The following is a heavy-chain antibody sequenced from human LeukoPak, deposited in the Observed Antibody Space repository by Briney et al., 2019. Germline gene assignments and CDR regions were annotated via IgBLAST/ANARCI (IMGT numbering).Heavy chain of an antibody. CDR1: GGSISSFY. V-gene: IGHV4-59*08. Sequence: SETLSLTCTVSGGSISSFYWNWIRQPPGKGLEWIGYIYYSGSTNYNPSLKSRVTISVDTSKTQFSLKLNSVTAADTAVYCCARLTPHSYYYYGMDVWGQGTTVTVSS. CDR2: IYYSGST. J-gene: IGHJ6*02. CDR3: ARLTPHSYYYYGMDV. D-gene: IGHD3-16*01.